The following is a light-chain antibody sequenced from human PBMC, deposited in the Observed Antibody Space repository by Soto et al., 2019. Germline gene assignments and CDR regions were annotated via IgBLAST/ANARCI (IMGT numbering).Light chain of an antibody. CDR1: QSVSSSY. CDR2: DAS. Sequence: EIGLTQSPGTLSLSPGERATLSCRASQSVSSSYLAWYQQKPGQAPRLLIYDASNRAPGIPARFSGSGPGTEFTLTISSLQSEDFAVYYCQQYHNWPITFGQGTRLEI. CDR3: QQYHNWPIT. V-gene: IGKV3D-15*01. J-gene: IGKJ5*01.